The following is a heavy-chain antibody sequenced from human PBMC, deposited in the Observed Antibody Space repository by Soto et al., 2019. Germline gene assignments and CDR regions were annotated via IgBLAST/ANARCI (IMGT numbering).Heavy chain of an antibody. Sequence: AGGSLRLSCAASGFTFSSYAMHWVRQAPGKGLEWVAVISYGGSDKYYADSVKGRFTISRDNSKNTLYLQMNSLRAEDTAVYYCARYIVVVTATYAFDIWGQGTMVTVSS. CDR2: ISYGGSDK. D-gene: IGHD2-21*02. V-gene: IGHV3-30-3*01. CDR1: GFTFSSYA. CDR3: ARYIVVVTATYAFDI. J-gene: IGHJ3*02.